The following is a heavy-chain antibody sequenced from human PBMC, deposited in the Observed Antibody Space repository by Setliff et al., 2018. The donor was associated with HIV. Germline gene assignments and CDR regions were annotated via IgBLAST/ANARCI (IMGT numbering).Heavy chain of an antibody. D-gene: IGHD3-16*01. V-gene: IGHV4-39*07. Sequence: SETLSLTCTVSGDPMSSTSYYWGWIRQSPGKGLEWIGSIYYSGSTNYNPSLKSRVTISVDTSKNQFSLKLNSVTAADTAVYYCAREDGMGGYFDYWGQGTLVTVSS. CDR3: AREDGMGGYFDY. CDR1: GDPMSSTSYY. J-gene: IGHJ4*02. CDR2: IYYSGST.